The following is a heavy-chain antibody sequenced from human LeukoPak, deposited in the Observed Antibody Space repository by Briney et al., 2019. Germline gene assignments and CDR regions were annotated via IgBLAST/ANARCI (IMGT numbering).Heavy chain of an antibody. V-gene: IGHV3-30*04. CDR2: ISSDGSNK. J-gene: IGHJ4*02. Sequence: GGALRRSLAAPRFTLSSHSIYWVRPGPRQGPEWVVVISSDGSNKYYADSVKGRFTISRDNSKNMLYVQMNSLGAEDTAVYYCAREGVGYFDYWGQGTLVTVSS. CDR1: RFTLSSHS. CDR3: AREGVGYFDY.